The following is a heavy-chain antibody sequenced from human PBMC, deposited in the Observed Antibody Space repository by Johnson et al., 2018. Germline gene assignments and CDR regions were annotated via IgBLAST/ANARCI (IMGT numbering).Heavy chain of an antibody. CDR3: ADPGSGQQF. Sequence: VQLVQSGGGLVQPGGSLRLSCEASGFTFDRFWMSWVRQAPGKGLEWVANIKYDGSDKYYVDSVRGRFTISRDNARNSVYLQLNSLRAEDTAVYYCADPGSGQQFWGQGTLVTVDS. CDR2: IKYDGSDK. CDR1: GFTFDRFW. J-gene: IGHJ4*02. D-gene: IGHD5-24*01. V-gene: IGHV3-7*03.